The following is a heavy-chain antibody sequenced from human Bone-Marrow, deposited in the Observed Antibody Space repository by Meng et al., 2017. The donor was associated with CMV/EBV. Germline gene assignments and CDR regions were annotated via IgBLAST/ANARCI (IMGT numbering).Heavy chain of an antibody. CDR3: ARGRGGWYGYAFDI. CDR1: GGTFSSYA. D-gene: IGHD6-19*01. Sequence: ASGGTFSSYAISWVGQAPGQGLEWMGGIIPIFGTANYAQKFQGRVTITTDESTSTAYMELSSLRSEDTAVYYCARGRGGWYGYAFDIWGQGTMVTVSS. CDR2: IIPIFGTA. V-gene: IGHV1-69*05. J-gene: IGHJ3*02.